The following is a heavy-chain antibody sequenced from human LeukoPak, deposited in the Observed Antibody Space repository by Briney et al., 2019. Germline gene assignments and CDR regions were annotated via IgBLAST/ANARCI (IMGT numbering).Heavy chain of an antibody. J-gene: IGHJ6*03. V-gene: IGHV4-59*08. CDR1: GDSIRTYF. CDR2: IYYSGST. CDR3: ARHPGQYYYMDV. Sequence: SETLSLTCTVSGDSIRTYFWSWIRQPPGKGLEWIGYIYYSGSTHYNPSLKSRLTISVDTSKNQFFLSLSSVTAADTAVYYCARHPGQYYYMDVWGKGTTVTV.